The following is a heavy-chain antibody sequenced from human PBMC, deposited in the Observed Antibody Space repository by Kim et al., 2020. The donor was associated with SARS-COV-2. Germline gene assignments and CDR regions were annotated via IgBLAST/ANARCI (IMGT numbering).Heavy chain of an antibody. V-gene: IGHV3-74*01. D-gene: IGHD7-27*01. CDR2: INSDGSST. Sequence: GGSLRLSCAASGFTFSSYWMHWVRQAPGKGLVWVSRINSDGSSTSYADSVKGRFTISRDNAKNTLYLQMNSLRAEDTAVYYCARVRGDWGFGAFDIWGQGTMVTVSS. CDR1: GFTFSSYW. CDR3: ARVRGDWGFGAFDI. J-gene: IGHJ3*02.